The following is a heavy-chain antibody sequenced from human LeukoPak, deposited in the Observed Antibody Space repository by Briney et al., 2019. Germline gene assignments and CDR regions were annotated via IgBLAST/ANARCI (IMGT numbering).Heavy chain of an antibody. Sequence: GGSLRLSCAASGFTFSSYSMNWVRQAPGKGLELVSSISSSSSYIYYADSVKGRFTISRDNAKNSLYLQMNSLRAEDTAVYYCARGPRGVMADYWGQGTLVTVSS. D-gene: IGHD3-16*01. CDR2: ISSSSSYI. CDR3: ARGPRGVMADY. J-gene: IGHJ4*02. V-gene: IGHV3-21*01. CDR1: GFTFSSYS.